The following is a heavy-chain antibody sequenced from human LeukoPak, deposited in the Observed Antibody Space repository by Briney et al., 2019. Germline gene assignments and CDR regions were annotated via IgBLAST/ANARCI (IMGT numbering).Heavy chain of an antibody. D-gene: IGHD6-13*01. CDR1: GFTFSTYA. J-gene: IGHJ4*02. CDR3: AREEYSNIWCFDF. Sequence: GGSLRLSCAASGFTFSTYAMHWVRQAPGKGLEYVSGIDTNGGNTYYADSVKGRFTIPRDNSKNTLYLQMGSLRPEDMAVYYCAREEYSNIWCFDFWGLGTLVTVS. V-gene: IGHV3-64*02. CDR2: IDTNGGNT.